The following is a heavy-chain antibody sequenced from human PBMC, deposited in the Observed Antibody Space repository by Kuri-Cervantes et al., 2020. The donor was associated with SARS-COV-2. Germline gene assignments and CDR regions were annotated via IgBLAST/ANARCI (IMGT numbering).Heavy chain of an antibody. D-gene: IGHD6-6*01. J-gene: IGHJ6*02. CDR3: ARDRGKIAARIYYYYGMDV. CDR1: GFTFSSYA. V-gene: IGHV3-21*01. CDR2: ISSSSSYI. Sequence: GGSLRLSCSASGFTFSSYAMHWVRQAPGKGLAWVSSISSSSSYIYYADSVKGRFTISRDNAKNSLYLQMNSLRAEDTAVYYCARDRGKIAARIYYYYGMDVWGQGTTVTVSS.